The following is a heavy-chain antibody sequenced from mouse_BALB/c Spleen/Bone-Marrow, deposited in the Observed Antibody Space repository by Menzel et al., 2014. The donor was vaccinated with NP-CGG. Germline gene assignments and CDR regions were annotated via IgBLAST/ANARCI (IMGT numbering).Heavy chain of an antibody. CDR1: GFSLTVYG. Sequence: VQGVESGPGLVAPSQSLSITCTLSGFSLTVYGVNWVRQPPGKGLEWLGMIWGDGITDYNSALKSRLSISKDDSKSQVFLKMNSLQTDDTARYYCAREGNYFDYWGQGTTLTVSS. CDR2: IWGDGIT. V-gene: IGHV2-6-7*01. J-gene: IGHJ2*01. CDR3: AREGNYFDY.